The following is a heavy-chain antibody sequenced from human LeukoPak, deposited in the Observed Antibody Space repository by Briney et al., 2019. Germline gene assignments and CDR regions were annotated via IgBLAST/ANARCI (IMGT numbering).Heavy chain of an antibody. J-gene: IGHJ4*02. Sequence: PERSLRLSCAVSGFTFSSYGMHWVRQAPGKGLEWVAVIWYDGSNKYYADSVKGRFTISRDNSKNTLYLQMNSLRAEDTAVYYCARMTTVTTYYFDYWGQGTLVTVSS. CDR2: IWYDGSNK. CDR3: ARMTTVTTYYFDY. D-gene: IGHD4-17*01. V-gene: IGHV3-33*01. CDR1: GFTFSSYG.